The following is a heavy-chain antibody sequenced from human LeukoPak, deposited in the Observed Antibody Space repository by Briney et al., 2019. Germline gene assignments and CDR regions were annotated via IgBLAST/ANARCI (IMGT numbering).Heavy chain of an antibody. D-gene: IGHD6-6*01. CDR1: GGSISSYY. CDR2: IYYSGST. Sequence: PSETLSLTCTVSGGSISSYYWSWIRQPPGKGLEWIGYIYYSGSTNYNPSLKSRVVISADASRKQFSLNLSSVTAADTAVYYCAILSSSRPDFWGQGTLVTVSS. V-gene: IGHV4-59*12. CDR3: AILSSSRPDF. J-gene: IGHJ4*02.